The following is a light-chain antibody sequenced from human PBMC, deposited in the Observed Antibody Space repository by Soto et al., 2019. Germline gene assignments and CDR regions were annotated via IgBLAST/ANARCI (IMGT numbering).Light chain of an antibody. V-gene: IGKV1-39*01. Sequence: DIQMTQSPSSLSASVGDRVAITCQATQSISDYLNWYQQKPGRALKLLIYGASNLQSGVPSRFSGSGSGTDFTLTISGVQPEDFGIYYCQQSYSSPVTFGPGTKVDVK. CDR2: GAS. CDR3: QQSYSSPVT. J-gene: IGKJ3*01. CDR1: QSISDY.